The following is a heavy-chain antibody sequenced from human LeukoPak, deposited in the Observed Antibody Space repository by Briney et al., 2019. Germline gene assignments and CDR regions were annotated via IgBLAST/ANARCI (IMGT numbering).Heavy chain of an antibody. CDR3: AKEPGEGGSAFDY. CDR2: ITTDGRST. Sequence: GGSLRLSCAASGFTFTNYAMSWVRQAPGKGLEWVSAITTDGRSTYYADSVKGRFTISRDNSKKTVYLQMSSLTIEDTAVYYCAKEPGEGGSAFDYWGQGTLVTVYS. V-gene: IGHV3-23*01. D-gene: IGHD3-16*01. CDR1: GFTFTNYA. J-gene: IGHJ4*02.